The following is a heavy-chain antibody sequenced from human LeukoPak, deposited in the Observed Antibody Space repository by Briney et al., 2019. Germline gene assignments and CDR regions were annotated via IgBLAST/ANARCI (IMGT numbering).Heavy chain of an antibody. CDR2: INHSGST. J-gene: IGHJ4*02. Sequence: SETLSLTCAVYGGSFSGYYWSWIRQPPGKGLEWIGEINHSGSTNYNPSLKSRVTMSVDTSKNQFSLKLSSVTAADTAVYYCARESRYYYDSKGFDYWGQGTLVTVSS. V-gene: IGHV4-34*01. D-gene: IGHD3-22*01. CDR3: ARESRYYYDSKGFDY. CDR1: GGSFSGYY.